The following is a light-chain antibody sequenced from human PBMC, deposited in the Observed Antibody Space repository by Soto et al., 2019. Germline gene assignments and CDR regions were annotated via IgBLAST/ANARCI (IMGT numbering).Light chain of an antibody. CDR3: QQRSNWRLYS. CDR2: DAF. V-gene: IGKV3-11*01. Sequence: EIVLTQSPATLSLSPGERATLSCRASQSVSSYLAWYQQKPGQATRLLIYDAFNSGTGIPARLSGSRSGTDFTLIISSLEPDDFAVYYCQQRSNWRLYSFGQGTKLEIK. CDR1: QSVSSY. J-gene: IGKJ2*01.